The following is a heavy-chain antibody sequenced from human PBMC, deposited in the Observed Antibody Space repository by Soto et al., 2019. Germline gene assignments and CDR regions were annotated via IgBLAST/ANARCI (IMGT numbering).Heavy chain of an antibody. CDR2: ISGSGGST. CDR1: GFTFSSYA. D-gene: IGHD3-10*01. V-gene: IGHV3-23*01. CDR3: AKDRAVTMVREEDAFDI. Sequence: PGGSLRLSCAASGFTFSSYAMSWVRQAPGKGLEWVSAISGSGGSTYYADSVKGRFTISRDNSKNTLYLQMNSLRAEDTAVYYSAKDRAVTMVREEDAFDIWGQGTMVTVSS. J-gene: IGHJ3*02.